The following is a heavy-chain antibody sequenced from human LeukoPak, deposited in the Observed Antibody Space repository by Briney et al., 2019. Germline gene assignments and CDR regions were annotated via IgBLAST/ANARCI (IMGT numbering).Heavy chain of an antibody. J-gene: IGHJ4*02. CDR3: ARDGLAAAAGTRNFDY. V-gene: IGHV1-18*01. Sequence: EASVKVSCKASGYTFTSYGISWVRQAPGQGLEWMGWISAYNGNTNYAQKLQGRVTMTTDTSTSTAYVELRSLRSDDTAVYYCARDGLAAAAGTRNFDYWGQGTLVTVSS. D-gene: IGHD6-13*01. CDR1: GYTFTSYG. CDR2: ISAYNGNT.